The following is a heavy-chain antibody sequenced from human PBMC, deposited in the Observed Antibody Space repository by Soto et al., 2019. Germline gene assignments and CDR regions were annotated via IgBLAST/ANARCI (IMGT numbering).Heavy chain of an antibody. CDR3: ATYPQEGMDV. CDR2: INPNSGNT. J-gene: IGHJ6*02. Sequence: GASVKVSCKASGYTFTGYYMHWVRQAPGQGLEWMGWINPNSGNTKYSQKFQDRVTITRDTSASTAYMELSSLRSEDTAVYFCATYPQEGMDVWGQGTTVTVSS. CDR1: GYTFTGYY. V-gene: IGHV1-2*02.